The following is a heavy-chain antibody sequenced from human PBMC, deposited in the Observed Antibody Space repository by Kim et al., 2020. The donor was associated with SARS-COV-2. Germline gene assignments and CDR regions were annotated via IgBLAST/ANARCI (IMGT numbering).Heavy chain of an antibody. CDR3: AINGLAGHNWFDP. Sequence: SETLSLTCTVFGGSISSSSYYWGWIRQPPGKGLEWIGSIYYGGSTYYNPSLKSRVTISVDTSKNHFSLKLTSVTAADTAVYYCAINGLAGHNWFDPWGQGTLVTVSS. J-gene: IGHJ5*02. V-gene: IGHV4-39*02. CDR2: IYYGGST. D-gene: IGHD6-19*01. CDR1: GGSISSSSYY.